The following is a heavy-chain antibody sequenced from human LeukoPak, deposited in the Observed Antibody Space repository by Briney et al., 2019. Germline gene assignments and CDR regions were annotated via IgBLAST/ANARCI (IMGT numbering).Heavy chain of an antibody. CDR2: INSDGSEG. V-gene: IGHV3-7*03. D-gene: IGHD3/OR15-3a*01. Sequence: GGSLRLSCAVSGFIFSGFWMSWSRQAPGKGLEWVASINSDGSEGYYADVVKGRFTISRGNAKNPLYLQINSLRAEDTAVYYCARRSAPCGLDCWGQGTLVTVSS. J-gene: IGHJ4*02. CDR3: ARRSAPCGLDC. CDR1: GFIFSGFW.